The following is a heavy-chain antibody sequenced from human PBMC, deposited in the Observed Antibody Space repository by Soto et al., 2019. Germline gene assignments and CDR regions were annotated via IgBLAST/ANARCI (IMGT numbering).Heavy chain of an antibody. CDR1: GGSISSGGYY. Sequence: PSETLSLTCTVSGGSISSGGYYWSWIRQHPGKGLEWIGYIYYSGSTYYNPSLKSRVTISVDTSKNQFSLKLSSVTAADTAVYYCARDVAFRVFWSGQNRDYWGQGTLVTVSS. J-gene: IGHJ4*02. CDR2: IYYSGST. CDR3: ARDVAFRVFWSGQNRDY. D-gene: IGHD3-3*01. V-gene: IGHV4-31*03.